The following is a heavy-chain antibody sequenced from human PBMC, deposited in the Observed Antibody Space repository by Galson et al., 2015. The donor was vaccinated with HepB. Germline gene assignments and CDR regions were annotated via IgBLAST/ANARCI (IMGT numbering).Heavy chain of an antibody. CDR2: ISSSSTI. CDR3: AKDPVGFRYCSSTSCYPVMGDFDY. V-gene: IGHV3-48*01. D-gene: IGHD2-2*01. CDR1: GFTFSSYS. Sequence: SLRLSCAASGFTFSSYSMNWVRQAPGKGLEWVSYISSSSTIYYADSVKGRFTISRDNSKNTLYLQMNSLRAEDTAVYYCAKDPVGFRYCSSTSCYPVMGDFDYWGQGTLVTVSS. J-gene: IGHJ4*02.